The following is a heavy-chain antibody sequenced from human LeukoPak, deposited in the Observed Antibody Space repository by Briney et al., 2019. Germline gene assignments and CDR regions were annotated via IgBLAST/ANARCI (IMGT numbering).Heavy chain of an antibody. CDR2: IKQDGSEK. CDR1: GFTFSSYW. J-gene: IGHJ3*02. V-gene: IGHV3-7*01. Sequence: GGSLRLSCAASGFTFSSYWMSWVRQAPGKGLEWVANIKQDGSEKYYVDSVKGRSTISRDNAKNSLYLQMNSLRAEDTAVYYCARDWGGCSGGSCYPDAFDIWGQGTMVTVSS. D-gene: IGHD2-15*01. CDR3: ARDWGGCSGGSCYPDAFDI.